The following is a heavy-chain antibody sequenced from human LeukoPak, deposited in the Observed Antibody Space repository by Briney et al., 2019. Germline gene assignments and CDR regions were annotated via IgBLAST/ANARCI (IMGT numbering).Heavy chain of an antibody. Sequence: GGSLRLSCAASGFTFSTYGMSWVRQAPGKGLEWVSGISSSGDSAYYADSVKGRFTISRDNAKSTLFLQMNSLRAEDTALYYCAKEFTKEWGQGTLVTAPS. V-gene: IGHV3-23*01. CDR3: AKEFTKE. CDR2: ISSSGDSA. J-gene: IGHJ4*02. D-gene: IGHD1-1*01. CDR1: GFTFSTYG.